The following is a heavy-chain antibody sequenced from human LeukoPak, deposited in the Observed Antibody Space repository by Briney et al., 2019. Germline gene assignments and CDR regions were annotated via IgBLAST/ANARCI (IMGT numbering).Heavy chain of an antibody. J-gene: IGHJ4*02. CDR1: GFTFTSYY. V-gene: IGHV3-23*01. Sequence: GGTLRLSCAASGFTFTSYYMAWVRQAPGKGLEWVSSISGSGSSTYYADSVKGRFTISRDNSKNTLYLQMNSLRAEDTAVYYCAKWAHSSGFFDYWGQGTLVTVSS. D-gene: IGHD3-22*01. CDR3: AKWAHSSGFFDY. CDR2: ISGSGSST.